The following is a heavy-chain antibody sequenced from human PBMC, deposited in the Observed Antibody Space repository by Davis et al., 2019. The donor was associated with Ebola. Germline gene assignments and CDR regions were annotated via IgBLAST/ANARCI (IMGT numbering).Heavy chain of an antibody. CDR3: ARENLFIAAAGFDY. V-gene: IGHV3-21*01. J-gene: IGHJ4*02. Sequence: GESLKISCAASGFTFSSYSMNWVRQAPGKGLEWVSSISSSSSYIYYADSVKGRFTISRDNAKNSLYLQMNSLRAEDTAVYYCARENLFIAAAGFDYWGQGTLVTVSS. D-gene: IGHD6-13*01. CDR1: GFTFSSYS. CDR2: ISSSSSYI.